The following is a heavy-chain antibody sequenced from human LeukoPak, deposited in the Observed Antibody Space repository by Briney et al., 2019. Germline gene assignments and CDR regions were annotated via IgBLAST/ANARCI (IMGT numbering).Heavy chain of an antibody. D-gene: IGHD7-27*01. J-gene: IGHJ4*02. CDR3: ARDGENHYYDY. CDR2: INNNGGST. V-gene: IGHV3-64D*06. CDR1: GFTFSRYP. Sequence: GGSLSLSCSASGFTFSRYPMHWVRQAPGKGLEYVSGINNNGGSTFHADSVKGRFIISRDNSKNTLYLQMSSLRAEDTAVYYCARDGENHYYDYWGQGTLVTVST.